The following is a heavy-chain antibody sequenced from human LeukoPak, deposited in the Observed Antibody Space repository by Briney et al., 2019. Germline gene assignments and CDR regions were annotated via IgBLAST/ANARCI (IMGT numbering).Heavy chain of an antibody. CDR3: AKDRDGYNFPGY. CDR1: GFTFSSYG. J-gene: IGHJ4*02. D-gene: IGHD5-24*01. V-gene: IGHV3-33*06. CDR2: IWYDGSNK. Sequence: GGSLRLSCAASGFTFSSYGMHGVRQAPGKGLEWVAVIWYDGSNKYYADSVKGRFTISRDNSKNTLYLQMNSLRAEDTAVYYCAKDRDGYNFPGYWGQGTLVTVSS.